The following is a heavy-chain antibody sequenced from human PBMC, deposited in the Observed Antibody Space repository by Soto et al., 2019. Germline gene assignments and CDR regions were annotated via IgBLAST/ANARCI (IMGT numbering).Heavy chain of an antibody. CDR2: IWYDGSNK. V-gene: IGHV3-33*01. CDR1: GFTFSSYG. J-gene: IGHJ4*02. Sequence: PGGSLRLSCAASGFTFSSYGMHWVRQAPGKGLEWVAVIWYDGSNKYYADSVKGRFTISRDNSKNTLYLQMNSLRAEDTAVYYCARDAGGDSSGSPLHYWGQGTLVTVSS. D-gene: IGHD3-22*01. CDR3: ARDAGGDSSGSPLHY.